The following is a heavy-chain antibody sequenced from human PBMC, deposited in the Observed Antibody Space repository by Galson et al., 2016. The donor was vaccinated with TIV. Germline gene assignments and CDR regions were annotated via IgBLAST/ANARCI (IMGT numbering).Heavy chain of an antibody. D-gene: IGHD3-10*01. J-gene: IGHJ4*02. CDR3: ATYGSGRQASFDF. V-gene: IGHV1-46*03. Sequence: SVKVSCKASGYTFTRYYMHWMRQAPGQGLEWMGVIDPSGGSTTYAQKFQGRVTMTRDTSTSTVYMELSSLTSEDTAVYYCATYGSGRQASFDFWGQGTLVTVFS. CDR1: GYTFTRYY. CDR2: IDPSGGST.